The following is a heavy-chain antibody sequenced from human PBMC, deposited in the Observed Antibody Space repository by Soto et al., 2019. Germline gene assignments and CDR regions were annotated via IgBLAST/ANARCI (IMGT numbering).Heavy chain of an antibody. CDR3: ARGKAYSSSPRPLIFDY. Sequence: QVQLVQSGAEVKKPGSSVKVSCKASGGTFSSYAISWVRQAPGQGLEWMGGIIPIFGTANYAQKFQGRVTITADESTSTAYMELRSLRSEDTAVYYCARGKAYSSSPRPLIFDYWGQGTLVTVSS. J-gene: IGHJ4*02. CDR1: GGTFSSYA. V-gene: IGHV1-69*01. D-gene: IGHD6-6*01. CDR2: IIPIFGTA.